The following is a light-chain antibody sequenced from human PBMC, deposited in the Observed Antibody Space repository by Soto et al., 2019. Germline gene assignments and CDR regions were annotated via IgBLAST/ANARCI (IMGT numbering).Light chain of an antibody. J-gene: IGLJ1*01. Sequence: QSVLTQSSSASGTPGQRVSISCSGSSSNIGANAVNWYQHLPGTAPRLLIYNNIQRPSGVPDRFSGSKSGTSVSLAISGLQSEDEGDYYFASWDHSLRSYVFGSGTKVTVL. CDR1: SSNIGANA. V-gene: IGLV1-44*01. CDR3: ASWDHSLRSYV. CDR2: NNI.